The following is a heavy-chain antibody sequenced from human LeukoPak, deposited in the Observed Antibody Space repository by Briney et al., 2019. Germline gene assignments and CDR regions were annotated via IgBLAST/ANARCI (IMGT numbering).Heavy chain of an antibody. CDR1: GGSISSSSYY. CDR2: IFYSGST. V-gene: IGHV4-39*01. Sequence: SETLSLTCTVSGGSISSSSYYWAWIRQPPGKGLEWIGNIFYSGSTYYNPSLKSRATISVDTSKNQFSLKLSSVTAADTAVYYCARVYNYYYYYMDVWGKGTTVTVSS. CDR3: ARVYNYYYYYMDV. D-gene: IGHD2-8*01. J-gene: IGHJ6*03.